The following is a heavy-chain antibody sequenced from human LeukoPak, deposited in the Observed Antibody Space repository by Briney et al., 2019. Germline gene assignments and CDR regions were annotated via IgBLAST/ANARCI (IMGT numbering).Heavy chain of an antibody. CDR3: ARDKGGIAAAGTGN. Sequence: ASVKVSCKASGYSFADYYMHWVRQAPGQGLEWMGWINPNSGGTNYAQKFQGRVTMTRDTSISTAYMELSRLRSDDTAVYYCARDKGGIAAAGTGNWGQGTLVTVSS. D-gene: IGHD6-13*01. CDR2: INPNSGGT. V-gene: IGHV1-2*02. J-gene: IGHJ4*02. CDR1: GYSFADYY.